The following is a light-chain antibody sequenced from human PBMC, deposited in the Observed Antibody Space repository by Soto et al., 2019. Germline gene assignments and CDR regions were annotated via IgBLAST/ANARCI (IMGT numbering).Light chain of an antibody. Sequence: DIQVTQSPSSLSASVEDRVTITCRASQGMRNDLGWYQQKPEKAPKRLIYAASSLQSGVPSRFSGSGSGTEFTLTVSSLQPEDFATYYCLQQSSYPPLTFGGGTKVEIK. J-gene: IGKJ4*01. CDR1: QGMRND. CDR2: AAS. V-gene: IGKV1-17*01. CDR3: LQQSSYPPLT.